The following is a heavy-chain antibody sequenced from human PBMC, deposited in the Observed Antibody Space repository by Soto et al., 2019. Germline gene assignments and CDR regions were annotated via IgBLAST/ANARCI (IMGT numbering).Heavy chain of an antibody. V-gene: IGHV4-34*01. CDR2: INHSGST. J-gene: IGHJ6*02. D-gene: IGHD3-3*01. Sequence: SETLSLTCAVYGGSFSGYYWSWIRQPPGKGLEWIGEINHSGSTNYNPSHKSRVTISVDTSKNQFSLKLSSVTAADTAVYYCARWIGYYDFWSGYGYYGMDVWGQGTTVTVSS. CDR3: ARWIGYYDFWSGYGYYGMDV. CDR1: GGSFSGYY.